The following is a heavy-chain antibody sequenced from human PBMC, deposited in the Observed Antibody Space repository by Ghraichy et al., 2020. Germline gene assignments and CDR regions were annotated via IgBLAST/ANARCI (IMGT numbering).Heavy chain of an antibody. CDR1: GGSVSSGSYY. D-gene: IGHD3-3*01. J-gene: IGHJ4*02. CDR2: IYYSGST. Sequence: SETLSLTCTVSGGSVSSGSYYWSWIRQPPGKGLEWIGYIYYSGSTNYNPSLKSRVTISVDTSKNQFSLKLSSVTAADTAVYYCARVCWSGYYPTRNSVSCDYWGQGPLVTVSS. CDR3: ARVCWSGYYPTRNSVSCDY. V-gene: IGHV4-61*01.